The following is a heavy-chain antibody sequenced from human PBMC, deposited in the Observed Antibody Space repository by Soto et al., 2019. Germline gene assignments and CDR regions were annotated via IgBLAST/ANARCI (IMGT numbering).Heavy chain of an antibody. V-gene: IGHV4-4*02. CDR2: IYHRGRT. D-gene: IGHD6-19*01. CDR1: GGSISSDNW. CDR3: ARDCKAYGCAQNYFDY. J-gene: IGHJ4*02. Sequence: QVQLQESGPGLVKASGTLSLTCAVSGGSISSDNWWSWVRQPPGKGLEWIGQIYHRGRTNYNPSLKSRVTISVDNCKNLFSLRLSSVTAADTAMYYCARDCKAYGCAQNYFDYWGQGTLVTVSS.